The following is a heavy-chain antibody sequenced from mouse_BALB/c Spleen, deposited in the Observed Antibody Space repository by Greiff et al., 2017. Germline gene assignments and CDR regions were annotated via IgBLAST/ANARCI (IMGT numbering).Heavy chain of an antibody. D-gene: IGHD2-1*01. CDR2: INPYNDGT. CDR1: GYTFTSYV. Sequence: EVQRVESGPELVKPGASVKMSCKASGYTFTSYVMHWVKQKPGQGLEWIGYINPYNDGTKYNEKFKGKATLTSDKSSSTAYMELSSLTSEDSAVYYCARDGGNFWFAYWGQGTLVTVSA. V-gene: IGHV1-14*01. J-gene: IGHJ3*01. CDR3: ARDGGNFWFAY.